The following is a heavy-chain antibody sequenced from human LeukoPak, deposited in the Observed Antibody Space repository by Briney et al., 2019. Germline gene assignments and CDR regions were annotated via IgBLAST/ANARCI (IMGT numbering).Heavy chain of an antibody. V-gene: IGHV4-31*03. CDR1: GGSISSGGYY. CDR3: ARELMGGWFDP. CDR2: IYYSGST. D-gene: IGHD3-16*01. Sequence: SETLSLTSTVSGGSISSGGYYWSWIRQHPGKGLEWIGYIYYSGSTYYNPSLKSRVTISVDTSKNQFSLKLSSVTAADTAVYYCARELMGGWFDPWGQGTLVTVSS. J-gene: IGHJ5*02.